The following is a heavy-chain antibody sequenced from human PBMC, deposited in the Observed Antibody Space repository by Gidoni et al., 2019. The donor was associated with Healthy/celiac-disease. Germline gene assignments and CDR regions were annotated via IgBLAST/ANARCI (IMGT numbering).Heavy chain of an antibody. Sequence: EVQLVESGGGLVQHGGSLRLSCAASGFTSSSYAMSWVREAPGKGLEWVLSIVGSGGSTYYADSVKGRFTISRDNSKNTLYLQMSSLRAEDTAVYYCAKVLGRGREMAPFDYWGQGTLVTVSS. D-gene: IGHD3-10*01. V-gene: IGHV3-23*04. CDR1: GFTSSSYA. CDR3: AKVLGRGREMAPFDY. CDR2: IVGSGGST. J-gene: IGHJ4*02.